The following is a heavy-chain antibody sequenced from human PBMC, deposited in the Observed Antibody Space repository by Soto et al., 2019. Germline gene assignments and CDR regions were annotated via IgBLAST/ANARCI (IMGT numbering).Heavy chain of an antibody. J-gene: IGHJ4*02. Sequence: LSCAASGFTFSDYYMSWIRQAPGKGLAWVSYISGSGSTIYYADSVKGRFTFSRDNAKNSLYLQMNSMRAEDTAVYYCARGAPNSGYDSGGQGTLVTVSS. D-gene: IGHD5-12*01. CDR1: GFTFSDYY. CDR3: ARGAPNSGYDS. CDR2: ISGSGSTI. V-gene: IGHV3-11*01.